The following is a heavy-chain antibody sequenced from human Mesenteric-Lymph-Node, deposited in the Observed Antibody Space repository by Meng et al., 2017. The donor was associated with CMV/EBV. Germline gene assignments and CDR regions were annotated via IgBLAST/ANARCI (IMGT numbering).Heavy chain of an antibody. D-gene: IGHD2-2*01. CDR2: IKSDGRTT. CDR1: GFTFGNYW. J-gene: IGHJ4*02. CDR3: ARGPQYQLLNY. V-gene: IGHV3-74*01. Sequence: LTGAASGFTFGNYWMHWVRQAPGKGLVWVSRIKSDGRTTNYEDSVKGRFTISRDDAKNTLYLQMDRLRAEDTAVYYCARGPQYQLLNYWGQGTLVTVSS.